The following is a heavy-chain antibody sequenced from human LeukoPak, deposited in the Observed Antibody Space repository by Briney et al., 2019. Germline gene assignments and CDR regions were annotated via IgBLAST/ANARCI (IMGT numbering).Heavy chain of an antibody. J-gene: IGHJ6*02. Sequence: SETLSLTCTVSGGSISSGDYYWSWIRQHPGKGLEWIGYIYYSGSTYYNPSLKSRVTISVDTSKNQFSLKLSSVTAADTAVYYCARAGAFDYYYGMDVWGQGTTVTVSS. V-gene: IGHV4-31*03. CDR2: IYYSGST. D-gene: IGHD7-27*01. CDR1: GGSISSGDYY. CDR3: ARAGAFDYYYGMDV.